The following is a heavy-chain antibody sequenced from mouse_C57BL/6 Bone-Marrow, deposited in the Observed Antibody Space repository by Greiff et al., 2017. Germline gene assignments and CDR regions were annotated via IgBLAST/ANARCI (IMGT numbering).Heavy chain of an antibody. V-gene: IGHV5-4*03. CDR3: ARGSSYPWFAY. J-gene: IGHJ3*01. D-gene: IGHD1-1*01. Sequence: EVKLVESGGGLVKPGGSLKLSCAASGFTFSSYAMSWVRQTPEKRLEWVATISDGGSYTYYPDNVKGRFTISRDNAKNNLYLQMSHLKSEDTAMYYCARGSSYPWFAYWGQGTLVTVSA. CDR2: ISDGGSYT. CDR1: GFTFSSYA.